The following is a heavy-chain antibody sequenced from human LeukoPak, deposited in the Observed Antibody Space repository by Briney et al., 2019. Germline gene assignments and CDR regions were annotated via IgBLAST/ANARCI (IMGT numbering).Heavy chain of an antibody. V-gene: IGHV4-38-2*02. CDR1: GYSISSGYY. CDR2: IYHSGST. CDR3: ARVWMHYDYVWGSYRYTYAFDI. J-gene: IGHJ3*02. D-gene: IGHD3-16*02. Sequence: PSETLSLTCTVSGYSISSGYYWGWIRQPPGKGLEWIGSIYHSGSTYYNPSLKSRVTISVDTSKNQFSLKLSSVTAADTAVYYCARVWMHYDYVWGSYRYTYAFDIWGQGTMVTVSS.